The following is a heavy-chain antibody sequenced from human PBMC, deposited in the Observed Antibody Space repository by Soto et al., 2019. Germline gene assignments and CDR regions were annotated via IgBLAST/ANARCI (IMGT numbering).Heavy chain of an antibody. V-gene: IGHV3-30*03. Sequence: PGGSLILSCAASGFTFSDYAMHLVRQAPGKGLEWVAVVSHDGRNTHYADSVKGRFTISRENSNNTLYLQLSSLRPDDTAVYYCARTTAVAGTPEFDYWGQGTTVTVSS. CDR3: ARTTAVAGTPEFDY. CDR2: VSHDGRNT. J-gene: IGHJ4*03. D-gene: IGHD6-19*01. CDR1: GFTFSDYA.